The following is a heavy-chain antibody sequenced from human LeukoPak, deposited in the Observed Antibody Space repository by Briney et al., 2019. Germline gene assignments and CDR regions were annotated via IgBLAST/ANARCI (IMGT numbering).Heavy chain of an antibody. D-gene: IGHD3-3*01. V-gene: IGHV3-7*01. CDR2: IKQDGSEK. CDR1: GFTFSRHW. Sequence: GGSLRLSCAASGFTFSRHWMSWVRQAPGKGLEWVANIKQDGSEKYYVDSVKGRFTISRDNAKKSLYLQMNSLRAEDTAVYYCARDEYLWSGYYPNQAFDHWGQGALVTVSS. J-gene: IGHJ4*02. CDR3: ARDEYLWSGYYPNQAFDH.